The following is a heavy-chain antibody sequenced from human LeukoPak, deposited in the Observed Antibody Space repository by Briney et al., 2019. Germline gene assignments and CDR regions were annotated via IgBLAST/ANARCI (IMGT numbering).Heavy chain of an antibody. J-gene: IGHJ5*02. V-gene: IGHV1-18*01. Sequence: ASVKVSCKASGYTFTSYGISWVRQAPGQGLEWMGWISPYNGNTKYPQKFQGRVTMTTDTSTSTTYMELRSLRLDDTAVYYCAREASGSWPNWFDPWGQGTLVTVSS. CDR3: AREASGSWPNWFDP. CDR1: GYTFTSYG. D-gene: IGHD6-13*01. CDR2: ISPYNGNT.